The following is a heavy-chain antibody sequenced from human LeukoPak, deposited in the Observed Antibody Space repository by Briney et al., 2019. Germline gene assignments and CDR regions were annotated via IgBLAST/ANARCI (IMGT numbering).Heavy chain of an antibody. J-gene: IGHJ6*02. Sequence: GGSLRLSCAASGFTFSTYAMHWVRQAPGKGLEWVAVISYDGSNKYYADSVKGRFTISRDNSKNTLYLQMNSLRAEDTAVYYCARDELAAAGTGYYYYYGMDVWGQGTTVTVSS. CDR3: ARDELAAAGTGYYYYYGMDV. V-gene: IGHV3-30-3*01. CDR2: ISYDGSNK. CDR1: GFTFSTYA. D-gene: IGHD6-13*01.